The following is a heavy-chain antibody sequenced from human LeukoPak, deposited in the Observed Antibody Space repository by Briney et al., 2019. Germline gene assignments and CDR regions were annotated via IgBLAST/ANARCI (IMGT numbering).Heavy chain of an antibody. CDR1: GGSFSGYY. J-gene: IGHJ3*01. CDR2: INHSGST. Sequence: SETLPLTCAVYGGSFSGYYWSWIRQPPGKGLEWIGEINHSGSTNYNPSLKSRVTISVDTSKNQFSLKLRSVTAADTAVYYCARISSSNWYNERGAFDVWGQGTMVTVSS. D-gene: IGHD6-13*01. V-gene: IGHV4-34*01. CDR3: ARISSSNWYNERGAFDV.